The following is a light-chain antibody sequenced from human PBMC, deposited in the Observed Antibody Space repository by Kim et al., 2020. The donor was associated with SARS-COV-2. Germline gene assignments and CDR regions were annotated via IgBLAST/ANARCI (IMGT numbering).Light chain of an antibody. J-gene: IGLJ2*01. Sequence: SVSPGQTASITCSGERLEDKYIYWYQQRPGQSPLLVIYQDTKRPSGIPERFSGSNSGNTATLTISGTQAMDEADYYCQTWDSRTVVFGGGTQLTVL. CDR2: QDT. V-gene: IGLV3-1*01. CDR3: QTWDSRTVV. CDR1: RLEDKY.